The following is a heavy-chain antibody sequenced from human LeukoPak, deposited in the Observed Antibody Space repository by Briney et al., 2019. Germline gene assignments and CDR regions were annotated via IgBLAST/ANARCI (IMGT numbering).Heavy chain of an antibody. D-gene: IGHD3-22*01. CDR2: IYHSGST. V-gene: IGHV4-38-2*02. J-gene: IGHJ4*02. CDR1: GYSISSGYY. Sequence: SGTLSLTCTVSGYSISSGYYWGWIRQPPGKGLEWIGSIYHSGSTYYNPSLKSRVTISVDTSKNQFSLKLSSVTAADTAVYYCASLDGSGYLSGLGGLVDYWGQGTLVTVSS. CDR3: ASLDGSGYLSGLGGLVDY.